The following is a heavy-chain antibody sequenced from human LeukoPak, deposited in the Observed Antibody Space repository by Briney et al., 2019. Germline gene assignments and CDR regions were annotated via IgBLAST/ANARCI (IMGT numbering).Heavy chain of an antibody. Sequence: GGSLRLSCTASGFTFSSYAMSWVRQAPGKGLEWVSAISVGGSTYYADSVKGRFTISRDNAKNSLYLQMNSLRAEDTAVYYCARDGGSSGRAFDIWGQGTMVTVSS. V-gene: IGHV3-69-1*01. CDR1: GFTFSSYA. J-gene: IGHJ3*02. CDR2: ISVGGST. CDR3: ARDGGSSGRAFDI. D-gene: IGHD2-2*01.